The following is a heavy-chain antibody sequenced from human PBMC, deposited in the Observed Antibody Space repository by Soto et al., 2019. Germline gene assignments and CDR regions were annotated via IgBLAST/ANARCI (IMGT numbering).Heavy chain of an antibody. CDR2: IDWDDDK. CDR3: ALSTTIAVAGAYYYAMDV. CDR1: GFSLSTSGMC. J-gene: IGHJ6*02. Sequence: SGPTLVNPTQTLTLTCTFSGFSLSTSGMCVSWIRQPPGKALEWLALIDWDDDKYYSTSLKTRLTISKDTSKNQVVLTMTNMDPVDTAMYFCALSTTIAVAGAYYYAMDVWGQGTTVTVSS. D-gene: IGHD6-19*01. V-gene: IGHV2-70*01.